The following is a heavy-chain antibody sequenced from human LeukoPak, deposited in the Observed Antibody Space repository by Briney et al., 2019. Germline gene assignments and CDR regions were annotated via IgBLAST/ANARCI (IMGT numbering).Heavy chain of an antibody. CDR3: VREHSGYGWYY. D-gene: IGHD5-12*01. V-gene: IGHV3-30*04. J-gene: IGHJ4*02. CDR2: ITYDGSNT. Sequence: PGGSLRLSCAASGFTFSSYAMHWVRQAPGKGLEWVALITYDGSNTYYPDSVKGRFIISRDNSKNTLYLQMNSLRAEDTAVYYCVREHSGYGWYYWGQGTLVTVSS. CDR1: GFTFSSYA.